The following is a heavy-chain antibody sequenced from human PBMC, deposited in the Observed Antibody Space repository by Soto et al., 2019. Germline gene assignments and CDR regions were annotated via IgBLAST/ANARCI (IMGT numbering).Heavy chain of an antibody. D-gene: IGHD3-22*01. Sequence: EVQLVESGGGLVQPGGSLRLSCAASGFTFSSYSMNWVRQAPGKGLEWVSYISSSSGTIYYADSVKGRFTISRDNAKNSLYLQMNSLRAEDTAVYYCARDRFYYGSSGYYYFDYWGQGTLLTVSS. CDR1: GFTFSSYS. V-gene: IGHV3-48*01. CDR2: ISSSSGTI. J-gene: IGHJ4*02. CDR3: ARDRFYYGSSGYYYFDY.